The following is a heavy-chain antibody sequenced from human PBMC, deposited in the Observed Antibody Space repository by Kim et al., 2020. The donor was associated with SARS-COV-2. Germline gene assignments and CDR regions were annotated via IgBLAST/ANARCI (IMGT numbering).Heavy chain of an antibody. J-gene: IGHJ2*01. CDR2: IRSKAYGGTT. D-gene: IGHD6-19*01. V-gene: IGHV3-49*04. CDR3: TRGLSSGWYHWYFDL. CDR1: GFTFGDYA. Sequence: GGSLRLSCTASGFTFGDYAMSWVRQAPGKGLEWVGFIRSKAYGGTTEYAASVKGRFTISRDDSKSIAYLQMNSLKTEDTAVYYCTRGLSSGWYHWYFDLWGRGTLVTVSS.